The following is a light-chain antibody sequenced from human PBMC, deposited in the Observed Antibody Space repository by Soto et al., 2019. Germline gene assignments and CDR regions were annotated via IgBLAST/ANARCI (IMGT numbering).Light chain of an antibody. CDR3: QPYTNWPPWT. CDR2: GAS. V-gene: IGKV3-15*01. CDR1: QSVSSN. J-gene: IGKJ1*01. Sequence: TQSPATLSLSKGERASLSCRASQSVSSNLAWYQQKPGQAPRLLIYGASTRATGIPARFSGSGSGTEFTLTISSLQSEDFAVYYCQPYTNWPPWTSGQG.